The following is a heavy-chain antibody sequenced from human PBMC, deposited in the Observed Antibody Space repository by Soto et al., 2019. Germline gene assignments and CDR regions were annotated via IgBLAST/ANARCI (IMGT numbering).Heavy chain of an antibody. J-gene: IGHJ4*02. V-gene: IGHV1-3*01. CDR2: INAASGDT. D-gene: IGHD2-2*01. Sequence: QVHLVQSGAEVKKPGASVKDSCQASGYTFTAYVIHWMRQAPGQRLEWMGWINAASGDTKYSQRFQGRVTITRDTAATTAYMELSSLTSEATAVYYCARVGYCSGSSCPSFDFWGQGTLVTVYS. CDR3: ARVGYCSGSSCPSFDF. CDR1: GYTFTAYV.